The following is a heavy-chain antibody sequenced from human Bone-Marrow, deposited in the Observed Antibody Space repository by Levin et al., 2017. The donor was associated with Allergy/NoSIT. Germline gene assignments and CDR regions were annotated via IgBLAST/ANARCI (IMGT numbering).Heavy chain of an antibody. V-gene: IGHV3-30*14. D-gene: IGHD1-26*01. Sequence: PGGSLRLSCAASGFKFNNFAIHWVRQAPGKGLQWVAVISYDGSEKKYGDSVRGRFTISRDKNTVFLEMNSLSSEDTAMYYCAKDRGSGSYWSASFEHWGQGTRVTVSS. J-gene: IGHJ4*02. CDR3: AKDRGSGSYWSASFEH. CDR2: ISYDGSEK. CDR1: GFKFNNFA.